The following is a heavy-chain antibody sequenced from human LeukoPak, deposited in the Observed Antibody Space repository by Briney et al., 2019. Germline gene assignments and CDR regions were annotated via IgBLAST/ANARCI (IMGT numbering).Heavy chain of an antibody. D-gene: IGHD1-26*01. Sequence: GSLRLSCAASGVTFSSHAMSWVRQAPGKGPEWIEEINHSGSTNYNPSLKSRVTISVDTSKNQFSLKLSSVTAADTAVYYCARGPDRVGALPYFDYWGQGTLVTVSS. CDR1: GVTFSSHA. CDR2: INHSGST. J-gene: IGHJ4*02. CDR3: ARGPDRVGALPYFDY. V-gene: IGHV4-34*01.